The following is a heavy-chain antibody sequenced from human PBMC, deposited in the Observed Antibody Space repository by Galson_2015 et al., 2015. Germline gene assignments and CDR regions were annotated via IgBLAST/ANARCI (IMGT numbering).Heavy chain of an antibody. V-gene: IGHV3-30*12. J-gene: IGHJ4*02. CDR3: ARDGGPATGGLYCHY. CDR1: GFTFSLYG. Sequence: SLRLSCAASGFTFSLYGMHWVRQAPGKGLEWVAVIQSDGNKRYSTDSVRGRFTISRDNSKNTVSLQMDSLRVEDTAIYYCARDGGPATGGLYCHYWGQGTRVTVSS. CDR2: IQSDGNKR. D-gene: IGHD1-26*01.